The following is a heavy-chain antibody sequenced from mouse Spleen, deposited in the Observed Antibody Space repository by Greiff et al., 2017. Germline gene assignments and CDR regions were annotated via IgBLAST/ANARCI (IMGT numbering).Heavy chain of an antibody. CDR3: ARDYDGSYWYFDV. J-gene: IGHJ1*01. D-gene: IGHD2-1*01. V-gene: IGHV1-7*01. CDR1: GYTFTSYW. CDR2: INPSSGYT. Sequence: VQLQQSGAELAKPGASVKLSCKASGYTFTSYWMHWVKQRPGQGLEWIGYINPSSGYTKYNQKFKDKATLTADKSSSTAYMQLSSLTYEDSAVYYCARDYDGSYWYFDVWGAGTTVTVSS.